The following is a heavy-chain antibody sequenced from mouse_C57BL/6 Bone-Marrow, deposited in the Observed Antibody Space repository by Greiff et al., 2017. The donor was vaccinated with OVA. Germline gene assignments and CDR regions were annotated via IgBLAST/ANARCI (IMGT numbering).Heavy chain of an antibody. V-gene: IGHV1-42*01. CDR1: GYSFTGYY. Sequence: VQLQQSGPELVKPGASVKISCKASGYSFTGYYMNWVKQSPEKSLEWIGELNPSTGGTTYNQKFKAKATLTVDKSSSTAYMQLKNLTSEDSAVYYCAPIYYGHWGVGFAYWGQGTLVTVSA. CDR2: LNPSTGGT. J-gene: IGHJ3*01. D-gene: IGHD2-1*01. CDR3: APIYYGHWGVGFAY.